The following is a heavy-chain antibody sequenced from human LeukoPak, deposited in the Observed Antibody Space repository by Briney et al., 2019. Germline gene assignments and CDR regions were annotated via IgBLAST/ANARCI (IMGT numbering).Heavy chain of an antibody. CDR3: ARESGIAAAGPFDY. CDR1: GGSISSSNW. J-gene: IGHJ4*02. CDR2: INHSGST. D-gene: IGHD6-13*01. V-gene: IGHV4-4*02. Sequence: SGTLSLTCAVSGGSISSSNWWSWIRQPPGKGLEWIGEINHSGSTNYNPSLKSRVTISVDTSKNQFSLKLSSVTAADTAVYYCARESGIAAAGPFDYWGQGTLVTVSS.